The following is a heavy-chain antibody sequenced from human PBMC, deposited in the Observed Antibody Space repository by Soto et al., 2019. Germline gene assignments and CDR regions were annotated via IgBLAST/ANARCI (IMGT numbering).Heavy chain of an antibody. Sequence: QVQLQESGPGLLKPSETLSLTCSVSGGSISNYCWSWIRQPPGERLEWIGYIYYRGSTNYNPSLQSRVTKLVGPSKNPLSLELTSGTAADTAGYYRARTEYFGGNFDIWGQGTMVTVTS. CDR2: IYYRGST. V-gene: IGHV4-59*08. J-gene: IGHJ3*02. D-gene: IGHD3-9*01. CDR3: ARTEYFGGNFDI. CDR1: GGSISNYC.